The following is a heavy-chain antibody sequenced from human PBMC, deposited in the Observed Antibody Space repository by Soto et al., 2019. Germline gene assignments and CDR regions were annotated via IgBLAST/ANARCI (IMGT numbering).Heavy chain of an antibody. V-gene: IGHV1-69*02. CDR2: IIPTLGIA. CDR1: GNTFSSYT. Sequence: QVQLVQSGAEVKKPGSSVKVSCKTSGNTFSSYTISWVRQAPGQGLEWLGRIIPTLGIANYAQEFQGRVTITADKSTSTAYMELSSLRSEDTAVYYCASEITVTTPLDNWGQGTLVTVSS. CDR3: ASEITVTTPLDN. D-gene: IGHD4-17*01. J-gene: IGHJ4*02.